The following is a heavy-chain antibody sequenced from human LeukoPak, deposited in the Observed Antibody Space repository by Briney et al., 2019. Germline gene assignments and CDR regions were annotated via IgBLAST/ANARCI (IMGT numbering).Heavy chain of an antibody. CDR3: ARDPGYSYGSAHFDY. V-gene: IGHV3-23*01. CDR1: GLTFSNYA. Sequence: PGGSLRLSCAASGLTFSNYAMSWVRQAPGKGLDWVSAISGTGGTTYYADSVKGRFTISRDTSKNTMYLQMNSLRAEDTAVYFCARDPGYSYGSAHFDYWGQGTLVTASS. J-gene: IGHJ4*02. D-gene: IGHD5-18*01. CDR2: ISGTGGTT.